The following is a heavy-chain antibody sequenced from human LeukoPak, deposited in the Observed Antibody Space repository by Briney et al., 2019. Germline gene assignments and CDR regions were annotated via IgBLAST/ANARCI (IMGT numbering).Heavy chain of an antibody. D-gene: IGHD6-13*01. V-gene: IGHV1-2*02. J-gene: IGHJ4*02. CDR2: INPNSGGT. CDR1: GYTFTDYY. CDR3: AREEVIAAAGPTLDY. Sequence: GASVKVSCKASGYTFTDYYMHWVRQAPGQGLEWMGWINPNSGGTNYAQKFQGRVTMTRDTSISTAYMELSRLRSDDTAVFYCAREEVIAAAGPTLDYWGQGPLVTVSS.